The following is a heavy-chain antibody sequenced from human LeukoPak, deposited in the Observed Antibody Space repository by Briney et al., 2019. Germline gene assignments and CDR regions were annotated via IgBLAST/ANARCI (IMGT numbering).Heavy chain of an antibody. J-gene: IGHJ4*02. CDR3: ARVKHYGSGRTRYYFDY. V-gene: IGHV1-2*06. D-gene: IGHD3-10*01. Sequence: ASVKVSCKASGYTFTGYYMHWVRQAPGQGLEWMGRINPNSGGTNYAQKFQGRVTMTRDTSISTAYMELSRLRSDDTAVYYCARVKHYGSGRTRYYFDYWGQGTLVTVSS. CDR2: INPNSGGT. CDR1: GYTFTGYY.